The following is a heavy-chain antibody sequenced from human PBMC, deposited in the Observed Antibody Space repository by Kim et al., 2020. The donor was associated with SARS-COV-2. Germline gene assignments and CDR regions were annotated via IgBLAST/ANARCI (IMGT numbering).Heavy chain of an antibody. V-gene: IGHV3-9*01. CDR2: ISWNSGSI. J-gene: IGHJ5*02. CDR3: AKDLHPLTFGWFDP. CDR1: GFTFDDYA. Sequence: GGSLRLSCAASGFTFDDYAMHWVRQAPGKGLEWVSGISWNSGSIAYADSVKGRFTISRDNAKNSLYLQMNSLRAEDTALYYCAKDLHPLTFGWFDPWAQGTLVTVSS. D-gene: IGHD3-10*01.